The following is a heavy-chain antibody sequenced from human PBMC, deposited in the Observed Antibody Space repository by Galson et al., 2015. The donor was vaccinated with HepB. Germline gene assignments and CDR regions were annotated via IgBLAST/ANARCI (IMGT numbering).Heavy chain of an antibody. CDR2: ISYDGSNK. Sequence: SLRLSCPASGFTFCSYAMHWVRQAPGKGLEWVAVISYDGSNKYYADSVKGRFTISRDNSKNTLYLQMNSLRAEDTAVYYCARVTGGSADYWGQGTLVTVSS. CDR1: GFTFCSYA. V-gene: IGHV3-30*04. J-gene: IGHJ4*02. CDR3: ARVTGGSADY. D-gene: IGHD2-15*01.